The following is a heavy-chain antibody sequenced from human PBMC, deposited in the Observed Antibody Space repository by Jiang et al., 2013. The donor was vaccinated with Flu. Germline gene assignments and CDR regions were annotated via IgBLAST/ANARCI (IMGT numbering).Heavy chain of an antibody. D-gene: IGHD3-3*01. J-gene: IGHJ5*02. V-gene: IGHV1-2*02. Sequence: SGAEVKKPGASVRVSCQAYGYTFTDYYLQWVRQAPGQGLEWMGWINPKSGGTKYAQKFQGRVTMTRDTSINTAYMELSRLRSDDTAVYYCSRGWVLRFFGVVCRGPRPLDWFDPWGQGTLVTVSS. CDR2: INPKSGGT. CDR1: GYTFTDYY. CDR3: SRGWVLRFFGVVCRGPRPLDWFDP.